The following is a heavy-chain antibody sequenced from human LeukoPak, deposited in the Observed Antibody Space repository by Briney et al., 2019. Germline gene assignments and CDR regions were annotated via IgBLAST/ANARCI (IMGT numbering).Heavy chain of an antibody. V-gene: IGHV3-23*01. CDR1: GFTFSSYA. CDR3: ARGRRSGGITMIRGVKDRGWFDP. Sequence: GGSLRLSCETSGFTFSSYAMSWLRQAPGKGLQWVSAISGSGSNTYYADSVKGRFTISRDDSKKMLYLQMNSLRPEDTAVYYCARGRRSGGITMIRGVKDRGWFDPWGQGTLVTVSS. CDR2: ISGSGSNT. D-gene: IGHD3-10*01. J-gene: IGHJ5*02.